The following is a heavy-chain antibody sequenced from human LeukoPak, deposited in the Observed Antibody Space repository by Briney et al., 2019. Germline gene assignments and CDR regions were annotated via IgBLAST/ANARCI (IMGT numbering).Heavy chain of an antibody. CDR3: ARDLWGYSYGLDY. J-gene: IGHJ4*02. CDR1: GFTFSSYA. D-gene: IGHD5-18*01. V-gene: IGHV3-30-3*01. Sequence: GGSLRLSCAASGFTFSSYAMHWVRQAPGKGLEWVAVISYDGSNKYYADSVKGRFTISRDNSKNTLYLQMNSLRAEDTAVYYCARDLWGYSYGLDYWGQGTLVTVSS. CDR2: ISYDGSNK.